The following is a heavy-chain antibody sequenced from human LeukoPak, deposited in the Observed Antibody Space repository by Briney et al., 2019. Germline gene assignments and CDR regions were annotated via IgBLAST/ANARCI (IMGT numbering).Heavy chain of an antibody. V-gene: IGHV4-4*07. CDR2: IYTSGGT. CDR3: ATMVRELGVDY. J-gene: IGHJ4*02. Sequence: SETLSLTCTVSGGSISNYYWTWIRQPAGKGLEWIGRIYTSGGTNYNPSLKSRVTMSVDTSKNQFSLKLSSVTAADTAVYYCATMVRELGVDYWGQGTLVTVSS. CDR1: GGSISNYY. D-gene: IGHD3-10*01.